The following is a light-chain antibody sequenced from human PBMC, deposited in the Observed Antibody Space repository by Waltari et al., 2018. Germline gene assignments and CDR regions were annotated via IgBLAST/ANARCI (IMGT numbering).Light chain of an antibody. CDR2: EVT. Sequence: SGLAQPASASGSPGQSITITCTGTRSHVGHCNLFSWSQQRPGKAPRLLIYEVTKRAPGTSDRFSAAKSGNTASLSISGLQAQEDEADYYCCSYVGLGTYVFGTGTKVTV. CDR3: CSYVGLGTYV. CDR1: RSHVGHCNL. V-gene: IGLV2-23*02. J-gene: IGLJ1*01.